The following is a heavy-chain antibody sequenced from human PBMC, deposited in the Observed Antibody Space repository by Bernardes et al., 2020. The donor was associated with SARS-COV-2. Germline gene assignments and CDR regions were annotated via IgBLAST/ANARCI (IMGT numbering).Heavy chain of an antibody. CDR2: IIPIFGTA. V-gene: IGHV1-69*01. Sequence: SGGTFSSYAISWVRQAPGQGLEWMGGIIPIFGTANYAQKFQGRVTITADESTSTAYMELSSLRSEDTAVYYCARDHYLSTIFGVVTPYSGSYYYYYYGMDVWGQGATVTVSS. CDR3: ARDHYLSTIFGVVTPYSGSYYYYYYGMDV. J-gene: IGHJ6*02. CDR1: GGTFSSYA. D-gene: IGHD3-3*01.